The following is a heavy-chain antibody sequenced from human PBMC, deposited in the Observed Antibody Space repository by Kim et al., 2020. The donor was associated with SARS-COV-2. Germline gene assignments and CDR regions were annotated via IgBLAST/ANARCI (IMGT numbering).Heavy chain of an antibody. J-gene: IGHJ6*02. V-gene: IGHV1-69*13. CDR1: GGTFSSYA. CDR3: ARGGWSGSYYDYYYYGMDV. Sequence: SVKVSCKASGGTFSSYAISWVRQAPGQGLEWMGGIIPIFGTANYAQKFQGRVTITADESTSTAYMELSSLRSEDTAVYYCARGGWSGSYYDYYYYGMDVWGQGTTVTVSS. CDR2: IIPIFGTA. D-gene: IGHD3-10*01.